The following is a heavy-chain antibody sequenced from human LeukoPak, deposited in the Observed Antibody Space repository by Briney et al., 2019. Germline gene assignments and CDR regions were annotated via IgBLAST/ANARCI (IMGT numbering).Heavy chain of an antibody. CDR2: INPNSGGT. J-gene: IGHJ3*02. D-gene: IGHD2-2*01. V-gene: IGHV1-2*02. Sequence: ASVKVSCKASGYTFTGYYMHWVRQAPGQGLEWMGWINPNSGGTNYAQKFQGRVTMTRDTSISTAYMELSRLRSDDTAVYYCAKIVVVPAAAPPDAFDIWGQGTMVTVSS. CDR1: GYTFTGYY. CDR3: AKIVVVPAAAPPDAFDI.